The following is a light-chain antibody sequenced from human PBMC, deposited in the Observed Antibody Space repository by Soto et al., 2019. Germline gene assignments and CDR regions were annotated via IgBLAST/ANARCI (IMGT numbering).Light chain of an antibody. CDR1: QSISSW. Sequence: DIQMTQSPSTLSASVGDRVTITCRASQSISSWLAWYQQKPGKAPKLLIYDASSLESGVPSRFSGSGSGTEFTLTISSLQPDDFATYYCKQYHSYPWTFGQGTKVDIK. V-gene: IGKV1-5*01. CDR3: KQYHSYPWT. CDR2: DAS. J-gene: IGKJ1*01.